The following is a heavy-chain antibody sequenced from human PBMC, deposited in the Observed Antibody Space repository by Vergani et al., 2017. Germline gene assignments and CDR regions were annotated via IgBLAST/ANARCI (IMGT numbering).Heavy chain of an antibody. V-gene: IGHV3-30*02. J-gene: IGHJ4*02. CDR2: IRSDESRR. CDR1: GFTFNSYG. D-gene: IGHD2-15*01. Sequence: QVQLVESGGGVVQPGGSLRLSCAASGFTFNSYGMHWVRQAPGKGLEWVASIRSDESRRYYGDYMESPFTISSNNSKNTLYLQMKSLRPEDTAVYYCAKEGGGYCSGGTCYPEYWGQGTLVIVSS. CDR3: AKEGGGYCSGGTCYPEY.